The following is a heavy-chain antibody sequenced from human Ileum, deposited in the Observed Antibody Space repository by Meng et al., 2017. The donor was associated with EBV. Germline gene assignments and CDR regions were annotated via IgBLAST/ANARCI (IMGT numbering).Heavy chain of an antibody. J-gene: IGHJ4*02. CDR3: ARRPTGIDY. V-gene: IGHV4-34*12. D-gene: IGHD2-8*02. CDR2: SIHGGSP. Sequence: QVQLQQWGGGLLHPSQSLSLTCDVNGGSRRGASWTGIRPAPGKGLEWIGESIHGGSPSYNPSLKSRVTISIDTCKKQLSLMLSSVTAADTAVYYCARRPTGIDYWGQGTLVTVSS. CDR1: GGSRRGAS.